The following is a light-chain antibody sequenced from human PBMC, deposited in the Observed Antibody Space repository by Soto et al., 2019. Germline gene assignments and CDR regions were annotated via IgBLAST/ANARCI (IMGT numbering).Light chain of an antibody. V-gene: IGKV2-30*02. Sequence: DVVMTQSPLSLPVTLGQPASISCRSSQSLLHSDGHTYLNWFQQRPGQSPRRLIYKVSNRDSGVPDRFNGSGSGLDFTLNISRVGAEDVGVYYCIQCTHWPPSTVGQGTKVEIK. CDR2: KVS. CDR3: IQCTHWPPST. CDR1: QSLLHSDGHTY. J-gene: IGKJ1*01.